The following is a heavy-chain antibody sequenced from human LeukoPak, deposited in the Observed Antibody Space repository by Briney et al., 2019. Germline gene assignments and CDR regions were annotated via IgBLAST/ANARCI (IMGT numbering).Heavy chain of an antibody. CDR3: ARHRSSGWSDPIRFADFVDY. CDR2: IYYSGST. J-gene: IGHJ4*02. CDR1: GGSISSYY. V-gene: IGHV4-59*08. D-gene: IGHD6-19*01. Sequence: SETLSLTCTVSGGSISSYYWSWIRQPPGKGLEWIGYIYYSGSTNYNPSLKSRVTISVDTSKNQFPLKLSSVTAADTAVYYCARHRSSGWSDPIRFADFVDYWGQGTLVTVSS.